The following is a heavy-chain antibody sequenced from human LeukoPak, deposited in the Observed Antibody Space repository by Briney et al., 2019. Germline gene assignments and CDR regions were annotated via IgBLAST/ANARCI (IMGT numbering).Heavy chain of an antibody. D-gene: IGHD3-10*01. CDR3: ASAPPEEYYYGSVSFPLDY. Sequence: SVKVFCKASAGTFSSYAISWVRQDPGQGLEWMGGIIPIFGTANYAQKFQGRVTITADESTSTAYMELSSLRSEDTAVYYCASAPPEEYYYGSVSFPLDYWGQGTLVTVSS. J-gene: IGHJ4*02. CDR1: AGTFSSYA. CDR2: IIPIFGTA. V-gene: IGHV1-69*13.